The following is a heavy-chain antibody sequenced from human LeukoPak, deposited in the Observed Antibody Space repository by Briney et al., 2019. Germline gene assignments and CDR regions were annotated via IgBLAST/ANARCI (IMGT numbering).Heavy chain of an antibody. CDR3: ARGGYSYGYVFDAFDI. CDR2: INHSGST. CDR1: GGSFSGYY. V-gene: IGHV4-34*01. D-gene: IGHD5-18*01. Sequence: PSETLSLTCAVYGGSFSGYYWSWIRQPPGKGLEWIGEINHSGSTNYNPSLKSRVTISVDTSKNQFSLKLSSVTAADTALYYCARGGYSYGYVFDAFDIWGQGTMVTVSS. J-gene: IGHJ3*02.